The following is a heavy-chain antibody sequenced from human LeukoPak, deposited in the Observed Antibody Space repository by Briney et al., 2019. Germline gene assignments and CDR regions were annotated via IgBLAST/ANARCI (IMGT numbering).Heavy chain of an antibody. J-gene: IGHJ4*02. CDR1: GGSISGYY. V-gene: IGHV4-59*01. CDR3: ARSGYSSGWLSY. CDR2: ISYSGST. D-gene: IGHD6-19*01. Sequence: SETLSLTCTVSGGSISGYYWSCIRQPPEKGLEWIGYISYSGSTNYNPSLKSRVTISVDTSKNQFSLKLSSVTAADTAMYYCARSGYSSGWLSYWGQGTLVTVSS.